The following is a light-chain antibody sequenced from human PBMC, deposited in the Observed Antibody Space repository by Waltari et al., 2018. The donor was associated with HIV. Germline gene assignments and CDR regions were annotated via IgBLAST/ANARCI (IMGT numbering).Light chain of an antibody. J-gene: IGKJ1*01. CDR2: ATS. CDR3: QQYNGSWT. CDR1: QNVGNK. V-gene: IGKV3D-15*03. Sequence: EIVMTQSPVPLSVSPGERATLSCRASQNVGNKIVWYQRRPGQSPRLIMFATSVRATGIPTRFSGSGSGTDFALIITTPQPEDYGIYYCQQYNGSWTFGRGT.